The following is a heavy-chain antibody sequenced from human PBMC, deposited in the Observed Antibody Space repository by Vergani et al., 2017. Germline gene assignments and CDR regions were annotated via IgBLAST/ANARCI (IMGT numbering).Heavy chain of an antibody. CDR2: IYYSGST. Sequence: QVQLQESGPGLVKPSETLSLTCTVSGGSISSYYWSWIRQPPGKGLEWIGYIYYSGSTSYNPSLKSRVTISVDTSKNQFSLKLSSVTAADTAVYYCARGGILGWFDPWGQGTLVTVSS. V-gene: IGHV4-59*01. J-gene: IGHJ5*02. CDR1: GGSISSYY. D-gene: IGHD1-26*01. CDR3: ARGGILGWFDP.